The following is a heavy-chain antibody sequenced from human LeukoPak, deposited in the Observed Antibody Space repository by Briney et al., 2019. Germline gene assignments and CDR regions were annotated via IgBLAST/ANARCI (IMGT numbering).Heavy chain of an antibody. Sequence: GGSLRLSCAGSGFNFRNYWMSWVRQAPGKGLEWVANINQDGTKKYYVDSVKGRFIISRDDARNSLYLQMNSLRAEDTAVYYCAREGSSTWYRGIAAEYFQHWGQGTLVTVSS. CDR1: GFNFRNYW. V-gene: IGHV3-7*01. D-gene: IGHD6-13*01. J-gene: IGHJ1*01. CDR3: AREGSSTWYRGIAAEYFQH. CDR2: INQDGTKK.